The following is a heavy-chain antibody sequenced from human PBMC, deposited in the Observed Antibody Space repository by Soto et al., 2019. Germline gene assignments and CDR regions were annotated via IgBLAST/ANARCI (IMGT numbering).Heavy chain of an antibody. Sequence: ASVKVSCKASGYTFTSYDINWVRQATGQGPEWMGWMNPNSGNTGYAQKFQGRVTMTRNTSISTAYMELSSLRSEDTAVYYCARGSGGYSSGWYYYYYGMDVWGQGTTVTVSS. CDR1: GYTFTSYD. J-gene: IGHJ6*02. D-gene: IGHD6-19*01. V-gene: IGHV1-8*01. CDR3: ARGSGGYSSGWYYYYYGMDV. CDR2: MNPNSGNT.